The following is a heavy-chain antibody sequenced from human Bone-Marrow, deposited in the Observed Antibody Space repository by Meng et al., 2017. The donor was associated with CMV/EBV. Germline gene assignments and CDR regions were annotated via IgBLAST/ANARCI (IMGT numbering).Heavy chain of an antibody. D-gene: IGHD4-23*01. V-gene: IGHV4-39*01. CDR1: ADSLSNTNYY. CDR2: IHNSANT. J-gene: IGHJ4*02. CDR3: ARHGGDGGNSCSFDF. Sequence: GSLRLSCTVSADSLSNTNYYWGWIRQPPGKGLEWIGSIHNSANTFRNPSLGSRITMSIDTSKNHFSLKLSSVTVADTAVYYCARHGGDGGNSCSFDFWGQGNLVNVFS.